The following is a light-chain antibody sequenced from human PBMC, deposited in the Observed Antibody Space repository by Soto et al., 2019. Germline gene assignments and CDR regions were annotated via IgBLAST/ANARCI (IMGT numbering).Light chain of an antibody. CDR1: QSVSSN. CDR3: QQYNNWTLT. V-gene: IGKV3-15*01. Sequence: EIVMTQSPATLSVSPGERATLSCRDSQSVSSNLAWYQQKPGQAPRVLIYGAFTRETGIQARFSGSGSGTEFTLTISSLQSEDFAVYYCQQYNNWTLTFGGGTKVDNK. J-gene: IGKJ4*01. CDR2: GAF.